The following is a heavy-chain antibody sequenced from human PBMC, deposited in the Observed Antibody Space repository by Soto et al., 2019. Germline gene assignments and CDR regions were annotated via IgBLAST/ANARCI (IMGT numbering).Heavy chain of an antibody. J-gene: IGHJ4*02. CDR1: GFTFSSYE. V-gene: IGHV3-48*03. CDR3: ARSRGVVVTAPYFDY. D-gene: IGHD2-21*02. Sequence: PGGSLRLCCAASGFTFSSYEMNWVRQAPGKGLEWVSYISSSGSTIYYADSVKGRFTISRDNAKNSLYLQMNSLRAEDTAVYYCARSRGVVVTAPYFDYWGQGTLVTVSS. CDR2: ISSSGSTI.